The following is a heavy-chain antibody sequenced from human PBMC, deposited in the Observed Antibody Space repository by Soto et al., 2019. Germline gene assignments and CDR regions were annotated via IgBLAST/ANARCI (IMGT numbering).Heavy chain of an antibody. J-gene: IGHJ6*02. D-gene: IGHD3-10*01. Sequence: QVQLQESGPGLVKPSETLSLSCTVSGGSISSYYWSWIRQPPGKGMEWIGYVHHSWGSTYNPSLPRQVAISLDRSKRKFPLKLASVTATDTAVYYCARQGFGALPGLVDVWGQGTTVTVSS. CDR1: GGSISSYY. V-gene: IGHV4-59*08. CDR2: VHHSWGS. CDR3: ARQGFGALPGLVDV.